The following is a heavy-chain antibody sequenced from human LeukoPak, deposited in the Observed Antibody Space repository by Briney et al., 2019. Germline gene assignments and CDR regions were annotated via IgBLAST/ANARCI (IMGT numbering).Heavy chain of an antibody. D-gene: IGHD5-12*01. Sequence: GGSLRLSCAASGFTFSSYVMHWVRQAPGKGLEYVSAISSNGGSTYYTNSVKGRFTISRDNSKNTLYLQMGSLRAEDMAVYYCAGIGYGVFQHWGQGTLVTVSS. CDR3: AGIGYGVFQH. CDR2: ISSNGGST. CDR1: GFTFSSYV. V-gene: IGHV3-64*01. J-gene: IGHJ4*02.